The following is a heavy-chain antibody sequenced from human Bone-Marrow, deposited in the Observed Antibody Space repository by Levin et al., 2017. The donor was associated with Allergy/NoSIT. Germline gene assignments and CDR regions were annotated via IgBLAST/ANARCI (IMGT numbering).Heavy chain of an antibody. D-gene: IGHD2-2*01. J-gene: IGHJ6*02. CDR1: GDTFTGHY. Sequence: GESLKISCQASGDTFTGHYIHWVRQAPGRGLEWMGWIIPNSGDTNYAQSFEGRVTMTRDTSISTMFMELSRLRSDDTGVYFCSGEDLVVLPGGLTEELSADVYGMDVWGQGTTVIVSS. CDR3: SGEDLVVLPGGLTEELSADVYGMDV. CDR2: IIPNSGDT. V-gene: IGHV1-2*02.